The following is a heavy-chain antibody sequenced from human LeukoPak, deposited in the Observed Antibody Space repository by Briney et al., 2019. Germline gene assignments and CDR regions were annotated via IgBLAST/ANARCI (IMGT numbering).Heavy chain of an antibody. V-gene: IGHV4-39*01. Sequence: SETLSLTCTVSGGSISSSSYYWGWIRQPPGKRLEWIGSIYYSGSTYYNPSLKSRVTISVDTSKNQFSLKLSSVTAADTAVYYCARQREAYYYYMDVWGKGTTVTVSS. CDR1: GGSISSSSYY. CDR2: IYYSGST. D-gene: IGHD1-26*01. J-gene: IGHJ6*03. CDR3: ARQREAYYYYMDV.